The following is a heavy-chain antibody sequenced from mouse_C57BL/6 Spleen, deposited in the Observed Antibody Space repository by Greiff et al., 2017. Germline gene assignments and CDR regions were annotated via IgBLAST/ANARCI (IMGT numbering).Heavy chain of an antibody. V-gene: IGHV1-39*01. CDR1: GYSFTDYN. J-gene: IGHJ2*01. CDR3: ARMIIYYDYDGYFDY. Sequence: EVQVVESGPELVKPGASVKISCKASGYSFTDYNMNWVKQSNGKSLEWIGVLNPNYGTTSYNQKFKGKATLTVDQSSSTAFMQLNSLTSEYSAVYYCARMIIYYDYDGYFDYWGQGTTLTVSS. D-gene: IGHD2-4*01. CDR2: LNPNYGTT.